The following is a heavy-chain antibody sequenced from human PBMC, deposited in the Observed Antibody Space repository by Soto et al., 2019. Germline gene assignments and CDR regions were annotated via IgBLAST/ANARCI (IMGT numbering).Heavy chain of an antibody. CDR2: ISYDGSNK. CDR3: AKEARRQQPFRAYYYYGMDV. J-gene: IGHJ6*02. Sequence: PGGSLRLSCAASGFTFSSYGMHWVRQAPGKGLEWVAVISYDGSNKYYADSVKGRFTISRDNSRNTLYLQMNSLRAEDTAVYYCAKEARRQQPFRAYYYYGMDVWGQGTTVTVS. V-gene: IGHV3-30*18. CDR1: GFTFSSYG. D-gene: IGHD6-13*01.